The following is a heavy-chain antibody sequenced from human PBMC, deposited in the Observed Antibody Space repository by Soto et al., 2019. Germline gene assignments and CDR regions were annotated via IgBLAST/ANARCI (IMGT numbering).Heavy chain of an antibody. CDR1: GYTFTSYG. CDR3: ARDFLLSYYYVSSCYLYYYGMDV. Sequence: QVQLVQSGAEVKKPGASVKVSCKASGYTFTSYGISWVRQAPGQGLEWMGWISAYNGNTNYAQKLQGRVTMTTDTSTNTAYMELRSLRSDDAAVYYCARDFLLSYYYVSSCYLYYYGMDVWGQGTTVTVSS. V-gene: IGHV1-18*01. J-gene: IGHJ6*02. D-gene: IGHD3-22*01. CDR2: ISAYNGNT.